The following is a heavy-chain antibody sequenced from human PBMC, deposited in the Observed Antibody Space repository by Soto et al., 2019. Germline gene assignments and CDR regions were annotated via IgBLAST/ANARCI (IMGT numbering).Heavy chain of an antibody. Sequence: GGSLRLSCAASGFNFSSYAMSWVLQAPGKGLEWVSAISGSGGSTYYADSVKGRFPISRDNSKNTLYLQMNSLRAEDTAVYYCAKGAYSSSSGCMDVWGQGTTVTSP. CDR1: GFNFSSYA. D-gene: IGHD6-6*01. CDR3: AKGAYSSSSGCMDV. CDR2: ISGSGGST. V-gene: IGHV3-23*01. J-gene: IGHJ6*02.